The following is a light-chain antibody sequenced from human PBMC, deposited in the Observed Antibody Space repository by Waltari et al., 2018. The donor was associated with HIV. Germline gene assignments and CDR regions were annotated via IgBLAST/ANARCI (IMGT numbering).Light chain of an antibody. CDR2: DNN. Sequence: QSVLTQPPSVSAAPGQKVTISCSGSSSNIGNNFVSWYQQLPGTAPKLLIYDNNKRPSVFPDRFSGSNSGTSATLGITGLQTGDEADYYCGTWDSSLSAGLFGGGTKLTVL. V-gene: IGLV1-51*01. CDR3: GTWDSSLSAGL. J-gene: IGLJ3*02. CDR1: SSNIGNNF.